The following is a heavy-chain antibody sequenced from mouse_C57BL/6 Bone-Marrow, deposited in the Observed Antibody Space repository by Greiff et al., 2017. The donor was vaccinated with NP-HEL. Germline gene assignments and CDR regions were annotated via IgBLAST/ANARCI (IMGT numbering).Heavy chain of an antibody. CDR3: ARNSYRLAIDY. V-gene: IGHV1-59*01. CDR2: IDPSDSYT. CDR1: GYTFTSYW. Sequence: QVQLQQPGAELVRPGTSVKLSCKASGYTFTSYWMHWVKQRPGPGLEWIGVIDPSDSYTNYNQKFKGKATLHVDTSSSTAYMQLSSLTSEDSAVNYCARNSYRLAIDYWSQGTTVTVSS. D-gene: IGHD1-1*01. J-gene: IGHJ4*01.